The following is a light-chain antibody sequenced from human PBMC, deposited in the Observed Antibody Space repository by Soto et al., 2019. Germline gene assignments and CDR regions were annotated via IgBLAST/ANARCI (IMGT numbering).Light chain of an antibody. Sequence: QSVLTQPASVSGSPGQSITISCTGTSSDVGAYNYVSWYQQHPGKAPKLMIYEVSNRPSGVSNRLSGSKSGNTAFLTISGLQAEDEADYYCISYTRNSTLVFGGGTKLTVL. J-gene: IGLJ2*01. CDR2: EVS. CDR3: ISYTRNSTLV. CDR1: SSDVGAYNY. V-gene: IGLV2-14*01.